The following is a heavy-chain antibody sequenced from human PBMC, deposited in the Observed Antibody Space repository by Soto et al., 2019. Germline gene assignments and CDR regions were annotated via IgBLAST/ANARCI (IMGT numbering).Heavy chain of an antibody. J-gene: IGHJ4*02. CDR3: ARLAVAGLDY. CDR2: LYSGGDT. Sequence: EVQLVESGGGLVQPGGSLRLSCAASGFTVTNNYMTWVRQAPGKGLQRVSVLYSGGDTYYADSVKGRFSISRDNSKNMLILQMNRVRAEDTAVYFCARLAVAGLDYWGQGTLVTVSS. D-gene: IGHD6-19*01. CDR1: GFTVTNNY. V-gene: IGHV3-66*01.